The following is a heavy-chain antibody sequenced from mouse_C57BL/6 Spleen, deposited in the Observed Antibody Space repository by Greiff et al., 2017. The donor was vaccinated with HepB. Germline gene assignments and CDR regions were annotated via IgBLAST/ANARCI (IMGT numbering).Heavy chain of an antibody. J-gene: IGHJ3*01. CDR3: EGYDGDVPFAY. CDR1: GYAFTNYL. CDR2: INPGSGGT. V-gene: IGHV1-54*01. Sequence: QVQLKQSGAELVRPGTSVKVSCKASGYAFTNYLIEWVKQRPGQGLEWIGVINPGSGGTNYNEKFKGKATLTADKSSSTAYMQLSSLTSEDSAVYFCEGYDGDVPFAYWGQGTLVTVSA. D-gene: IGHD2-3*01.